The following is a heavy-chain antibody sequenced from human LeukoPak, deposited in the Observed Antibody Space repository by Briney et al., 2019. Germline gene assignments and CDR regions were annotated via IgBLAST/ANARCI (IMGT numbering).Heavy chain of an antibody. Sequence: GGSLRLTCAASGFTVSSNHMSWVRQAPGKGLEWVSVIYSGGSTDYADSVKGRFTISRDNSKNTLYLQMDSLRAEDTAVYHCARGPAGYNWGQGTLVTVSS. J-gene: IGHJ4*02. CDR3: ARGPAGYN. CDR1: GFTVSSNH. V-gene: IGHV3-53*01. D-gene: IGHD1-1*01. CDR2: IYSGGST.